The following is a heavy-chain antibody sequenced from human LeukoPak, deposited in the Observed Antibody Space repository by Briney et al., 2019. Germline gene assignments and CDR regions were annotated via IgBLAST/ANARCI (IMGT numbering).Heavy chain of an antibody. D-gene: IGHD3-22*01. Sequence: AGGPLRLSCAASGFTFSNAWMSWVRQAPGKGLEWVGRIKSKTDGGTTDYAAPVKGRFTISRDDSKNTLYLQMNSLKTEDTAVYYCTTDYDSSGDDAFDIWGQGTMVTVSS. CDR3: TTDYDSSGDDAFDI. CDR2: IKSKTDGGTT. CDR1: GFTFSNAW. J-gene: IGHJ3*02. V-gene: IGHV3-15*01.